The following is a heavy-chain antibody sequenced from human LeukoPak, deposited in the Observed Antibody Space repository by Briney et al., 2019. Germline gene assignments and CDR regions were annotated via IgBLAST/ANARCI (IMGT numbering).Heavy chain of an antibody. CDR3: ARHPIVLMGYAIPYVDY. J-gene: IGHJ4*02. D-gene: IGHD2-8*01. CDR1: GYTFTSYG. CDR2: ISAYNGNT. V-gene: IGHV1-18*01. Sequence: ASVKVSCKASGYTFTSYGISWVRQAPGQGLEWMGWISAYNGNTNYAQKLQGRVTMTTDTSTSTAYMELRSLRSDDTAVYYCARHPIVLMGYAIPYVDYWGQGTLVTVSS.